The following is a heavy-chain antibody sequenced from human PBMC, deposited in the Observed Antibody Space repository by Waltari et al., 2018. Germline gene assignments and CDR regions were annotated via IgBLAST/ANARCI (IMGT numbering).Heavy chain of an antibody. CDR3: ARWRDSSGNFDY. CDR1: GGSISSYY. CDR2: IYYSGST. V-gene: IGHV4-59*01. D-gene: IGHD3-22*01. Sequence: QVQLQESGPGLVKPSETLSLTCTVSGGSISSYYCSWLRQPPGKGLEWIGYIYYSGSTNYNPSLKSRVTISVDTSTHQFSLKLSSVTAADTAVYYCARWRDSSGNFDYWGQGTLVTVSS. J-gene: IGHJ4*02.